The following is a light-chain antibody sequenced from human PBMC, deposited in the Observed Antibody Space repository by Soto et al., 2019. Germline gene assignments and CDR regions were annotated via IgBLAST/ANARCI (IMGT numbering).Light chain of an antibody. J-gene: IGKJ4*01. CDR1: QGIRSY. CDR3: QQLSTYPLT. Sequence: DIQLTQSPSFLSASVGDRVTITCRASQGIRSYLAWYQQKPGKAPKLLSYAASTLQSGVPSRFSGSGSATEFTLTISSLQPEDFATYYCQQLSTYPLTFGGGTKVEIK. CDR2: AAS. V-gene: IGKV1-9*01.